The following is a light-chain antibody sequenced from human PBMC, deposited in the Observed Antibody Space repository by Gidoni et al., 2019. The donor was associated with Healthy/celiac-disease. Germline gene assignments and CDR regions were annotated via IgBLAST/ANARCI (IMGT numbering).Light chain of an antibody. V-gene: IGKV1-33*01. CDR3: QQYDNLLLT. J-gene: IGKJ4*01. Sequence: DIQMTQSPSSLSASVGDRVTITCQASQDISNYLNWYQQKPGKAPKLLIYDASNLETGVPSRFSGSGSGTDFTCTISSLQPEDIAIYYCQQYDNLLLTFGGGTKVEIK. CDR2: DAS. CDR1: QDISNY.